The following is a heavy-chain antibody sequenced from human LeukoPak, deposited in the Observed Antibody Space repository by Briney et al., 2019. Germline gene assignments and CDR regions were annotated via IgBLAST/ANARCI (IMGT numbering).Heavy chain of an antibody. V-gene: IGHV4-39*01. CDR1: GGSSSRSTYY. D-gene: IGHD3-16*02. Sequence: KPSETLSLTCTVSGGSSSRSTYYLGWIRQPPWKGLEWIGTIYYRGNTYYNPSLKSRITISVDTSKNQFSLNLNSVTAADTAVYYCARPPVSAPKSYFDYWGQGILVTVSS. CDR2: IYYRGNT. CDR3: ARPPVSAPKSYFDY. J-gene: IGHJ4*02.